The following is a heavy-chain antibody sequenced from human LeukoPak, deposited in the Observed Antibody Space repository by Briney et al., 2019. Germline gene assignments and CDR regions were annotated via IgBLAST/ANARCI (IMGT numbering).Heavy chain of an antibody. D-gene: IGHD1-7*01. V-gene: IGHV3-9*01. CDR3: ARVNLELWWFDP. CDR1: RFTFDDYA. J-gene: IGHJ5*02. CDR2: ISWNSGSI. Sequence: PGGSLRLSCAASRFTFDDYAMHWVRQAPGKSLEWVSGISWNSGSIGYADSVKGRFTISRDNAKNSLYLQMNSLRAEDTAVYYCARVNLELWWFDPWGQGTLVTVSS.